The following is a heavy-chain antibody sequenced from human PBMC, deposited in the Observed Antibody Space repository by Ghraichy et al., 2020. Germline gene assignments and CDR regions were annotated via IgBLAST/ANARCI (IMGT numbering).Heavy chain of an antibody. CDR1: GYTFSSYG. Sequence: ASAKVSCKASGYTFSSYGISWVRQAPGQGLEWMGWISVYNGNTMYAQKLQGRVTMTTDTSTSTAYMELRSLRSDDTAVYYCARRVAAVATGGYYFDYWGQGTLVTVSS. V-gene: IGHV1-18*04. CDR2: ISVYNGNT. J-gene: IGHJ4*02. D-gene: IGHD6-13*01. CDR3: ARRVAAVATGGYYFDY.